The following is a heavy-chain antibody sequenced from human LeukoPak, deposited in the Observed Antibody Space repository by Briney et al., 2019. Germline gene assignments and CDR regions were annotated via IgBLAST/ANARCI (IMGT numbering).Heavy chain of an antibody. J-gene: IGHJ4*02. D-gene: IGHD3-22*01. Sequence: GGSLRLSCAASGFTFSDYYMSWIRQAPGKGLEWVSYISSSGSIIYYADSVKGRFTISRDNAKNSMYLQMNSLRAEDTAVYYCASPLTYDSSGYYPRGAQDYWGQGTLVTVSS. CDR1: GFTFSDYY. V-gene: IGHV3-11*04. CDR2: ISSSGSII. CDR3: ASPLTYDSSGYYPRGAQDY.